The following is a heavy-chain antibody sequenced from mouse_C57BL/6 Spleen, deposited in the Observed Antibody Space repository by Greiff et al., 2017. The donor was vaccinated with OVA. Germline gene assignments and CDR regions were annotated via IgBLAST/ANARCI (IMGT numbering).Heavy chain of an antibody. J-gene: IGHJ4*01. CDR2: IWTGGGT. CDR3: ARSHYGYDVRAMDY. V-gene: IGHV2-9-1*01. Sequence: QVQLQQSGPGLVAPSQSLSITCTVSGFSLTSYAISWVRQPPGKGLEWLGVIWTGGGTNYNSALKSRLSISKDNSKSQVFLKMNSLQTDDTARYYCARSHYGYDVRAMDYWGQGTSVTVSS. CDR1: GFSLTSYA. D-gene: IGHD2-2*01.